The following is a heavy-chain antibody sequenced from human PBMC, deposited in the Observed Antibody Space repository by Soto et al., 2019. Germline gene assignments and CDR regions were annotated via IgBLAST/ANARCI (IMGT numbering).Heavy chain of an antibody. CDR2: IKSKTEGGTT. CDR3: TIAPLQLAIPNVFGF. J-gene: IGHJ4*02. Sequence: GGSLRLSCAASGFTYSNAWMNWVRQAPGKGLEWVGRIKSKTEGGTTDYAAPVKGRFTISRDDSKTTLYLQMNSLKTEDTAVYYCTIAPLQLAIPNVFGFWGPGILVTGSS. D-gene: IGHD2-2*02. V-gene: IGHV3-15*07. CDR1: GFTYSNAW.